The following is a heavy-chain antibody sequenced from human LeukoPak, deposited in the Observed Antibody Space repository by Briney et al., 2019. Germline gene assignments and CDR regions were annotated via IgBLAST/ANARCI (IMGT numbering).Heavy chain of an antibody. CDR2: IKQDGSEK. V-gene: IGHV3-7*01. Sequence: PGGSLRLSCAASGFTFSSYSMNWVRQAPGKGLEWVANIKQDGSEKDYVDSVKGRFTISRDNAKNSLYLQMNSLRAEDTAVYYCARYRGGGYFDYWSQGTLVTVSS. CDR1: GFTFSSYS. J-gene: IGHJ4*02. CDR3: ARYRGGGYFDY. D-gene: IGHD3-16*01.